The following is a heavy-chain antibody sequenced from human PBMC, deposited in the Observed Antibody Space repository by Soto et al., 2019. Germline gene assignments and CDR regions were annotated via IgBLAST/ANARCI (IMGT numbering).Heavy chain of an antibody. CDR2: ISSSGSTI. V-gene: IGHV3-48*03. J-gene: IGHJ6*02. Sequence: GGSLRLSCAASGFTFSSYEMNWVRQAPGKGLEWVSYISSSGSTIYYADSVKGRFTISRDNAKNSLYLQMNSLRAEDTAVYYCARGGQYCSGGRCYSGSPRGDVWGQGTTVTVSS. CDR1: GFTFSSYE. CDR3: ARGGQYCSGGRCYSGSPRGDV. D-gene: IGHD2-15*01.